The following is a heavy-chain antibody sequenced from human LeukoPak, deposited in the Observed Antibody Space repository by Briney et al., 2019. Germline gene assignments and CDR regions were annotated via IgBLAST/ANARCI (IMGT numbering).Heavy chain of an antibody. D-gene: IGHD4-17*01. V-gene: IGHV3-23*01. CDR2: ISGSGGST. CDR1: GFTFSSYA. J-gene: IGHJ6*03. Sequence: PGGSLRLSCAASGFTFSSYAMSWVRQAPGKGLEWVSAISGSGGSTYYADSVKGRFTISRDNSKNTLYLQMNSLRAEDTAVYYCAKVKGTVTPYDYYYYYMDVWGKGTTVTISS. CDR3: AKVKGTVTPYDYYYYYMDV.